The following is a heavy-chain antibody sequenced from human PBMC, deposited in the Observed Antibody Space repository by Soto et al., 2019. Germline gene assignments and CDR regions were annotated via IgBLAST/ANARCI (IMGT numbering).Heavy chain of an antibody. CDR3: ARDPAPLDFDNLTGYFHIDY. V-gene: IGHV3-30-3*01. J-gene: IGHJ4*02. Sequence: GGSLRLSCAASGFSFSTYAMHWVRQAPGKGLEWVAVISYDGDHKYYTDSVKGRFTISRDNSKNTLYLQMNSLRGEDTAVYYCARDPAPLDFDNLTGYFHIDYWGPGTLVTVSS. CDR1: GFSFSTYA. CDR2: ISYDGDHK. D-gene: IGHD3-9*01.